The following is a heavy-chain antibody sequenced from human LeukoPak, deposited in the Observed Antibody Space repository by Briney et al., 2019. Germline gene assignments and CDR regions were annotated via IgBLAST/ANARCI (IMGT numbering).Heavy chain of an antibody. CDR3: ARDPRGVGD. Sequence: GASVKVSCKASRYTFTNYGINWVRPAPGQGLEWMGWISAYNGNTNYAQKFRGRVTMTTDTSTTTSYMELRSLTSDDTAMYYCARDPRGVGDWGQGTLVTVSS. CDR2: ISAYNGNT. CDR1: RYTFTNYG. V-gene: IGHV1-18*01. J-gene: IGHJ4*02. D-gene: IGHD2-15*01.